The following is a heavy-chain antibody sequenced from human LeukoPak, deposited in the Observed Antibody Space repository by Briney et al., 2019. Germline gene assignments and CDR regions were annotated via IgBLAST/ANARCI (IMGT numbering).Heavy chain of an antibody. CDR3: ARIDPLGFFDQ. Sequence: PSETLSLACSVSGGFNSRYYWSWVRQPLGKGLEWLGHIFYSGHSNYNASLTSRIRMSVDTPKAQFSLELASVIAADTAVYYCARIDPLGFFDQWGPGILVTVSS. CDR2: IFYSGHS. CDR1: GGFNSRYY. D-gene: IGHD6-25*01. J-gene: IGHJ4*02. V-gene: IGHV4-59*12.